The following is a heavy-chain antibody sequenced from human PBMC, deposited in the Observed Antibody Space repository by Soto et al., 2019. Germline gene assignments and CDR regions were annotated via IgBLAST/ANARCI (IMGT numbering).Heavy chain of an antibody. J-gene: IGHJ5*02. CDR3: ARLGIYYGSGSPPSGFDP. CDR2: IYYSGTT. V-gene: IGHV4-28*01. CDR1: GYSISSSNW. Sequence: SETLSLTCAVSGYSISSSNWWGWIRQPPVKGLEWIGYIYYSGTTYYNPSLKSRVTMSVDTSKNQFSLKLSSVTAADTAVYYCARLGIYYGSGSPPSGFDPWGQGTLVTV. D-gene: IGHD3-10*01.